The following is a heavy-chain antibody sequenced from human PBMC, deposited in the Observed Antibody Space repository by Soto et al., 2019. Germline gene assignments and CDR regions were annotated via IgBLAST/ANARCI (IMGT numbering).Heavy chain of an antibody. V-gene: IGHV4-34*01. CDR3: ARGGSTIYDYCWDG. CDR2: INPSGST. Sequence: KSSETLSLTCAVYGGSFSGHYWSWIRQPPGKGLEWIGEINPSGSTKSKPSLKSRVTISVDTSRNQFSLKLSSVTAADTAVFYCARGGSTIYDYCWDGWGQGTTVTDS. J-gene: IGHJ6*02. CDR1: GGSFSGHY. D-gene: IGHD3-3*01.